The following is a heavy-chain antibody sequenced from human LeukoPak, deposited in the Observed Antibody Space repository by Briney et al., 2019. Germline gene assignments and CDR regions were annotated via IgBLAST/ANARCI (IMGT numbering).Heavy chain of an antibody. D-gene: IGHD6-19*01. CDR2: VTGRGDT. J-gene: IGHJ4*02. CDR1: GFTFNNYA. V-gene: IGHV3-23*01. Sequence: GGSLRLSCAASGFTFNNYAMTWVRQAPGKELEWVSTVTGRGDTYYADSVRGRFDISRDNSQHTVYLRMNSLGADDTAVYYCAKGNDLAQWVVFESWGQGTLVTVSS. CDR3: AKGNDLAQWVVFES.